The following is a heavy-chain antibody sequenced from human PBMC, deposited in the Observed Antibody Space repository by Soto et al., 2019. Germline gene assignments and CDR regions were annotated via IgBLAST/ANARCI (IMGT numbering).Heavy chain of an antibody. CDR2: ISGSGGST. J-gene: IGHJ6*02. Sequence: EVQLLESGGGLVQPGGSLRLSCAASGFTFSSYAMSWVRQAPGKGLEWVSAISGSGGSTYYADSVKGRFTISRDNSKNTLYLQMNSLRAEDTAVYYCARYRGGHWIVVPPTTADYYYYYGMDVWGQGTTVTVSS. V-gene: IGHV3-23*01. CDR3: ARYRGGHWIVVPPTTADYYYYYGMDV. D-gene: IGHD4-4*01. CDR1: GFTFSSYA.